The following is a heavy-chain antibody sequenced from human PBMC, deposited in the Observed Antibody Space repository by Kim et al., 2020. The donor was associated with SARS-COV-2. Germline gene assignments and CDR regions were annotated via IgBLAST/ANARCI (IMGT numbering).Heavy chain of an antibody. J-gene: IGHJ5*02. V-gene: IGHV4-59*01. Sequence: SETLSLTCTVSGDSISSYYWSWIRQPPGKGLDWIGYIYYSGSTNYNPSLKSRVTISIDTSKNQFSLKLSSVTAADTAVYYCAKSSYYYGSGSYSGWFDPWGQGTLVTVSS. CDR3: AKSSYYYGSGSYSGWFDP. D-gene: IGHD3-10*01. CDR1: GDSISSYY. CDR2: IYYSGST.